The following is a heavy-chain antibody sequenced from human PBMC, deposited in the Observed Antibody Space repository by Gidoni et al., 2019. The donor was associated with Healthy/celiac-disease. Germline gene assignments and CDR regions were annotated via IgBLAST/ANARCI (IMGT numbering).Heavy chain of an antibody. J-gene: IGHJ5*02. Sequence: VAVIWYDGSNKYYADSVKGRFTISRDNSKNTLYLQMNSLRAEDTAVYYCARERSPPRSSLRTNWFDPWGQGTLVTVSS. D-gene: IGHD6-13*01. CDR3: ARERSPPRSSLRTNWFDP. CDR2: IWYDGSNK. V-gene: IGHV3-33*01.